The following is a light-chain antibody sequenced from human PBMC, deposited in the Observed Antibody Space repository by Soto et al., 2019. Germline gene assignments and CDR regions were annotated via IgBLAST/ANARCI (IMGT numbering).Light chain of an antibody. CDR1: QGIIND. V-gene: IGKV1-17*01. J-gene: IGKJ1*01. Sequence: DIQMTQSPSSLSASVGDRVTITCRASQGIINDLGWYQHKPGKAPKRLIYGGSRLQTGVPSRFSGSGSGTEFTLTITTLQPEDVATYYCLPDNSYPRTYGQRTKVVIK. CDR2: GGS. CDR3: LPDNSYPRT.